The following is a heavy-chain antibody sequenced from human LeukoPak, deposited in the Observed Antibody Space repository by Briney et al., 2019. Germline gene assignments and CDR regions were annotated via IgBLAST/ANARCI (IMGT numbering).Heavy chain of an antibody. CDR3: ARWLTT. CDR2: TYYRSRWYK. Sequence: SQTLSLTYVISGDRVSNNSASCNCLRQSPSRGLEWLGRTYYRSRWYKDYAVSVKSRITINPDTSKNQFSLQLNSVTPEDTAVYCCARWLTTWGQGTLVTVSS. V-gene: IGHV6-1*01. CDR1: GDRVSNNSAS. J-gene: IGHJ5*02. D-gene: IGHD3-9*01.